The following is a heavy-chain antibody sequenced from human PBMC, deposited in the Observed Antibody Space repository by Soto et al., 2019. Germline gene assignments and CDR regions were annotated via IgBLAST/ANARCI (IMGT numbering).Heavy chain of an antibody. CDR2: ITATGDRT. D-gene: IGHD2-2*01. V-gene: IGHV3-23*01. Sequence: GGSLRLSCADSGFRFSSYSMSWVRQTPGKGLEWVAAITATGDRTYYADSVTGRFTISRDNSKKTHYLQMTSLRAEDTAMYYCAAMNGYFEYWGQGTPVTVSS. J-gene: IGHJ4*02. CDR1: GFRFSSYS. CDR3: AAMNGYFEY.